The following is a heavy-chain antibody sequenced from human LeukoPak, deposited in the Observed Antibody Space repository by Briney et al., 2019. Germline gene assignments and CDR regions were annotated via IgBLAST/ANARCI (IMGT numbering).Heavy chain of an antibody. V-gene: IGHV3-21*01. CDR1: GFTFSSYS. Sequence: GGSLRLSCAASGFTFSSYSMNWVRQAPGKGLEWVSSISSSSSYIYYADSVKGRFTISRDNAKNSLYLQINSLRAEDTAVYYCARDPYSGGYGDYYYYYMDVWDKGTTVTISS. CDR2: ISSSSSYI. CDR3: ARDPYSGGYGDYYYYYMDV. J-gene: IGHJ6*03. D-gene: IGHD1-26*01.